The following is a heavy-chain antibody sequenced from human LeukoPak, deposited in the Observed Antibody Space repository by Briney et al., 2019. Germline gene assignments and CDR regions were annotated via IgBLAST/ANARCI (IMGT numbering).Heavy chain of an antibody. CDR1: SGSISSGGYY. V-gene: IGHV4-31*03. D-gene: IGHD3-22*01. CDR2: IYYSGST. CDR3: AKRAREGSGYYLYYFDY. J-gene: IGHJ4*02. Sequence: SQTLSLTCTVSSGSISSGGYYWSWIRQHPGKGLEWIGYIYYSGSTYYNPSLKSRVTISVDTSKNQFSLKLSSVTAADTAVYYCAKRAREGSGYYLYYFDYWGQGTLVTVSS.